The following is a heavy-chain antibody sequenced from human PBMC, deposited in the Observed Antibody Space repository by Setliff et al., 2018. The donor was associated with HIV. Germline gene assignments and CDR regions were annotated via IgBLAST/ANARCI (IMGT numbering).Heavy chain of an antibody. J-gene: IGHJ4*02. CDR2: ISGHNGRT. Sequence: ASVKVSCKASGYTFTSYGISWVRQAPGQGLEWMGWISGHNGRTNFAQKFQDRVTMTRDTSISTAYMELSRLRSDDTAVYYCARTLPQYTNLFDYWGQGTLVTVSS. V-gene: IGHV1-18*01. CDR1: GYTFTSYG. D-gene: IGHD5-18*01. CDR3: ARTLPQYTNLFDY.